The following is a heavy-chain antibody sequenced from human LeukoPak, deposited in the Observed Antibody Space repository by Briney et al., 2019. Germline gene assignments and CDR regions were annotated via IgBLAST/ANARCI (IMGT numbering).Heavy chain of an antibody. V-gene: IGHV3-23*01. D-gene: IGHD3-22*01. CDR3: AKDIGSDDSSGYYYSLFDY. J-gene: IGHJ4*02. Sequence: GGSLRLSCAASGFTFSSYAMSWVRQAPGKGLEWVSAISGSGGSTYYADSVKGRFTISRDNSKNTLYLQMNSLRAEDTAAYYCAKDIGSDDSSGYYYSLFDYWGQGTLVTVTS. CDR2: ISGSGGST. CDR1: GFTFSSYA.